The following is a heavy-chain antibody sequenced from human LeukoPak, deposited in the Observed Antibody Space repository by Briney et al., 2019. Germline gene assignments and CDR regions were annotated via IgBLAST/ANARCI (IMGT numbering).Heavy chain of an antibody. J-gene: IGHJ6*03. Sequence: GGSLRLSCAASGFTFSSYTMNWVRQAPGKGLEWVSSISSSSSYIYYADSVKGRFTISRHNAKNSLYLQMNSLRAEDTAVYYCARAYSGTYGLGYYYMDVWGKGTTVTISS. V-gene: IGHV3-21*01. D-gene: IGHD1-26*01. CDR1: GFTFSSYT. CDR3: ARAYSGTYGLGYYYMDV. CDR2: ISSSSSYI.